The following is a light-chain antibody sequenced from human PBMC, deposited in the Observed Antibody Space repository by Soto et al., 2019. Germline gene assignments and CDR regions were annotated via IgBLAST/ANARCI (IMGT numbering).Light chain of an antibody. CDR1: QSISSH. CDR3: QQNYXTXRT. V-gene: IGKV1-39*01. Sequence: DILMTQSPASLSASVGDRVTITCRASQSISSHLNWYQQKPGKAPKLLIYAASSLQSGVPSRFSGSGSGTDFTLTISSLQPEDFATXYXQQNYXTXRTXGQGTQVDIK. J-gene: IGKJ1*01. CDR2: AAS.